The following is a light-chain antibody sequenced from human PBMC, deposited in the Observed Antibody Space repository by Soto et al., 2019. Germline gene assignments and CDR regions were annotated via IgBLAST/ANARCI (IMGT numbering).Light chain of an antibody. CDR2: GAS. J-gene: IGKJ1*01. V-gene: IGKV3-20*01. CDR3: QQYGSSPGWT. CDR1: QSVSSSY. Sequence: EIVLTQSPGTLSLSPGERATLSCRASQSVSSSYLAWYQQKPGQAPRLLIYGASSRATGIPDRFSGSGSGTDFPLTISRLEPEDFAVYYWQQYGSSPGWTFGQGTKVEL.